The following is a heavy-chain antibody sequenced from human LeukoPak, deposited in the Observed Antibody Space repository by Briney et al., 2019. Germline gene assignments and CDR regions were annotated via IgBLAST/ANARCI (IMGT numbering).Heavy chain of an antibody. Sequence: GGSLRLSCAASGFTFSNYGMYWVRQAPGKGLEWVAFIRYDGSDKYYAESVKGRFTISRDNSKNTLYLQMDSLRPEDTAVYYCAKGQLGIQSSKWFDPWGQGTLVTVSS. J-gene: IGHJ5*02. V-gene: IGHV3-30*02. CDR2: IRYDGSDK. CDR1: GFTFSNYG. CDR3: AKGQLGIQSSKWFDP. D-gene: IGHD7-27*01.